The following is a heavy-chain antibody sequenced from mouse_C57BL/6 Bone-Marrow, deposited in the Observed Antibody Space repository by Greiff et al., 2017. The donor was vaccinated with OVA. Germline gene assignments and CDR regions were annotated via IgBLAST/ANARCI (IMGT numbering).Heavy chain of an antibody. V-gene: IGHV1-5*01. D-gene: IGHD2-2*01. CDR1: GYTFTSYW. CDR2: IYPGNSDT. J-gene: IGHJ3*01. Sequence: VQLQQSGTVLARPGASVKMSCKTSGYTFTSYWMHWVKQRPGQGLEWIGAIYPGNSDTSYNQKFKGKATLTAVTSASTAYMALSSLTNEDSAVYYCTRSGYGYDSAWFAYWGKGTLVTVSA. CDR3: TRSGYGYDSAWFAY.